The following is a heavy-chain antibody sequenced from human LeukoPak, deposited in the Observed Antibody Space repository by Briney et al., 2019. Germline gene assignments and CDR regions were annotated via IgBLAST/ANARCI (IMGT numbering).Heavy chain of an antibody. CDR2: INTNTGNP. D-gene: IGHD5-18*01. J-gene: IGHJ6*02. Sequence: GASVKVSCKASGYTFTSYAMNWVRQAPGQGLEWMGWINTNTGNPTYAQGFTGRFVFSLDTSVSTAYLQISSLKAEDTAMYYCARELVRYSYGDQPRENYYYYGMDVWGQGTTVTVSS. CDR3: ARELVRYSYGDQPRENYYYYGMDV. CDR1: GYTFTSYA. V-gene: IGHV7-4-1*02.